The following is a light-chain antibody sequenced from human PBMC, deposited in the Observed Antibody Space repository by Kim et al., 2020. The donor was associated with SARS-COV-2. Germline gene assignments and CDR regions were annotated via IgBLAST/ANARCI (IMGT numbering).Light chain of an antibody. J-gene: IGKJ1*01. CDR3: LQDYDYPRT. CDR2: AAS. CDR1: QDISND. Sequence: AIQMTQSPSSLSASVGDRVTITCRTSQDISNDLSWYQQKPGKAPKLLIYAASRLESGVPSRFSGSGSGPDFTLTISSLQPEDFATYYCLQDYDYPRTFGQGTKVDIK. V-gene: IGKV1-6*01.